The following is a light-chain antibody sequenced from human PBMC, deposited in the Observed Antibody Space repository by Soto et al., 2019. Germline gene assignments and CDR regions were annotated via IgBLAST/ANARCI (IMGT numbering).Light chain of an antibody. CDR3: QQYGSSPWT. CDR2: GAS. CDR1: QSVSSSY. Sequence: EIVLTQSPGTLSLSPGERATLSCLARQSVSSSYLAWYQQKPGQAPRLLIYGASSRATGIPDRFSGSGSGTDFTLTISRLEPEDFAVYYCQQYGSSPWTFGQGTKVDIK. V-gene: IGKV3-20*01. J-gene: IGKJ1*01.